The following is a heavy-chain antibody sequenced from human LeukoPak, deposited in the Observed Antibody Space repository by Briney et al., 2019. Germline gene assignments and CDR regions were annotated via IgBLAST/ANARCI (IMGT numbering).Heavy chain of an antibody. CDR3: ARGGGHLDC. V-gene: IGHV3-7*03. Sequence: GESLRLSCAASGFSFSNWMSWVRQAPGKGLEWVANIKQDGSDKYYLTSVRGRFTISRDNAKNSLFLQMNSLRVEDTAVYYCARGGGHLDCWGQGTLVTVSS. CDR2: IKQDGSDK. J-gene: IGHJ4*02. D-gene: IGHD4-23*01. CDR1: GFSFSNW.